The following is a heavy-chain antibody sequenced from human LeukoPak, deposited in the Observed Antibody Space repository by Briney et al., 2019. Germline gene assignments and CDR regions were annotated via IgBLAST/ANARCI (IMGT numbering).Heavy chain of an antibody. CDR2: INPNSGGT. D-gene: IGHD3-10*01. Sequence: ASVKVSCKASGYTFTCYYMHWVRQAPGQGLEWMGWINPNSGGTNYAQKFQGRVTMTRDTSISTAYMELSRLRSDDTAVYYCARDSGERGSGSYLIAYWGQGTLGTVSS. J-gene: IGHJ4*02. CDR3: ARDSGERGSGSYLIAY. V-gene: IGHV1-2*02. CDR1: GYTFTCYY.